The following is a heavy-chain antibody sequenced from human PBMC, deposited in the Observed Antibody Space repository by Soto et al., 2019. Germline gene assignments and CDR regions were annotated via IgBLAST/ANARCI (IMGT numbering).Heavy chain of an antibody. V-gene: IGHV1-18*04. J-gene: IGHJ6*02. CDR2: ISAYNGNT. CDR1: GYTFTSYG. CDR3: AGDRQGTHSSGWLYYYGMDV. D-gene: IGHD6-19*01. Sequence: GASVKVSCKASGYTFTSYGISWVRQAPGQGLEWMGWISAYNGNTNYAQKLRGRVTMTTDTSTSTAYMELRSLRSDDTAVYYCAGDRQGTHSSGWLYYYGMDVWGQGTTVTVSS.